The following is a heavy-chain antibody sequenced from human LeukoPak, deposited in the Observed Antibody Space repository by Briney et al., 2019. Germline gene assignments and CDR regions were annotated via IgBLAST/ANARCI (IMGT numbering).Heavy chain of an antibody. D-gene: IGHD5-18*01. CDR3: AGRVGGGTNIQLWPYYYYYYYMDV. CDR2: IYYSGST. J-gene: IGHJ6*03. V-gene: IGHV4-39*07. Sequence: SETLSLTCTVSGGSISSSSYYWGWIRQPPGKGLEWIGSIYYSGSTYYNPSLKSRVTISVDTSKNQFSLKLSSVTAADTAVYYCAGRVGGGTNIQLWPYYYYYYYMDVWGKGTTVTVSS. CDR1: GGSISSSSYY.